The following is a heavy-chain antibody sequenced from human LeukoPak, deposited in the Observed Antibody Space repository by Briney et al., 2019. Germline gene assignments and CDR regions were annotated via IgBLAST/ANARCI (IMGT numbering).Heavy chain of an antibody. CDR1: GFTFRSYG. J-gene: IGHJ4*02. D-gene: IGHD3-3*01. CDR3: ARELPPLEKYYFDY. CDR2: IWYDGSNK. V-gene: IGHV3-33*01. Sequence: GGSLRLSCAASGFTFRSYGMHWVRQAPGKGLQWVAVIWYDGSNKYYADSVKGRFTISRDSSKNTLSLQMNSLRAEDTAVYYCARELPPLEKYYFDYWGQGTLVTVSS.